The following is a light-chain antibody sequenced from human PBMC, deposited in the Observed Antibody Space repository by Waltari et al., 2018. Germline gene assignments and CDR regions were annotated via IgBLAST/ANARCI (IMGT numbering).Light chain of an antibody. CDR3: LSPETRGSWV. CDR2: KDR. Sequence: SYELTQSPSVSLSPGQTARITCSGAAWPTNDANWYQKKPGQAPVLIIFKDRERPSGIPERFSGSTSGTTVTLTITGVQAEDEADYYCLSPETRGSWVFGGGTKLTVL. J-gene: IGLJ2*01. CDR1: AWPTND. V-gene: IGLV3-25*03.